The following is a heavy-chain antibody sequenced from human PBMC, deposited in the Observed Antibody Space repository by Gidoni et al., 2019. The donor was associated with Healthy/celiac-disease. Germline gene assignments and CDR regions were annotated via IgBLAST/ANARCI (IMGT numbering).Heavy chain of an antibody. CDR1: GFTLSSYA. CDR3: AKGHREGRVTTFHFDY. D-gene: IGHD3-16*01. CDR2: ISGSGGST. J-gene: IGHJ4*02. Sequence: EVQLLESGGGLVQPGGSLRLSCAASGFTLSSYAMSWVRQAPGKGLEWVSAISGSGGSTYDADSVKGRFTISRDNSKNTLYLQMNSLRAEDTAVYYCAKGHREGRVTTFHFDYWGQGTLVTVSS. V-gene: IGHV3-23*01.